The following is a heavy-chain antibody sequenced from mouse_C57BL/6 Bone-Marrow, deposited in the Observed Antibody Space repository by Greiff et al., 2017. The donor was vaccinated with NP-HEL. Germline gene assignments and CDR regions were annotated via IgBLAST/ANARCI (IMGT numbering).Heavy chain of an antibody. V-gene: IGHV1-64*01. CDR2: IHPNSGST. D-gene: IGHD6-1*01. CDR1: GYTFTSYW. J-gene: IGHJ3*01. CDR3: ASTSVPWFAY. Sequence: VQLQQPGAELVRPGSSVKLSCKASGYTFTSYWMDWVKQRPGQGLEWIGMIHPNSGSTNYNEKFKSKATLTVDKSSSTAYMQLSSLTSEDSAVYYCASTSVPWFAYWGQGTLVTVSA.